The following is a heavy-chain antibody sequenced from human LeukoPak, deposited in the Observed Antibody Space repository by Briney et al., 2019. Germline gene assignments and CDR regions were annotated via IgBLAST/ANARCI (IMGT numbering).Heavy chain of an antibody. CDR2: ISWNSGSI. D-gene: IGHD3-22*01. CDR3: VGTGGDSSGYFDY. CDR1: GFTFDDYA. J-gene: IGHJ4*02. V-gene: IGHV3-9*01. Sequence: AGGSLRLSCAASGFTFDDYAMRWVRQAPGKGLEWVSGISWNSGSIGYADSVKGRFTISRDNAKNSLYLQMSSLRAEDTALYYCVGTGGDSSGYFDYWGQGTLVTVSS.